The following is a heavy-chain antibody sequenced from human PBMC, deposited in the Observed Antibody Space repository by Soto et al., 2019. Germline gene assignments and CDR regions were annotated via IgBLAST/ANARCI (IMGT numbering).Heavy chain of an antibody. J-gene: IGHJ4*02. D-gene: IGHD6-6*01. Sequence: QVQLVQSGAEVKKPGSSVKVSCKASGGTFSSYTISWVRQAPGQGLEWMGRIIPILGIANYAQKFQGRVTITADKSTSTAYMELSSLRSEDTAVYYCVRDGIAARGVFDYWGQGTLVTVSS. CDR3: VRDGIAARGVFDY. CDR1: GGTFSSYT. CDR2: IIPILGIA. V-gene: IGHV1-69*08.